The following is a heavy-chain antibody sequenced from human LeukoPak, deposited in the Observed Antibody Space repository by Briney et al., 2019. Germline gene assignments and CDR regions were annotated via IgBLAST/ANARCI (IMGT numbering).Heavy chain of an antibody. CDR3: ARESVLWFGDHGSAFDI. CDR1: GGSISSGGYY. Sequence: PSQTLSLTCTVSGGSISSGGYYWRWIRQHPGKGLEWIAYIYYSGSTYYNPSLKSRVTISVDTSKNQFSLKLRSVTAADTAVYYCARESVLWFGDHGSAFDIWGQGTMVTVSS. CDR2: IYYSGST. D-gene: IGHD3-10*01. V-gene: IGHV4-31*03. J-gene: IGHJ3*02.